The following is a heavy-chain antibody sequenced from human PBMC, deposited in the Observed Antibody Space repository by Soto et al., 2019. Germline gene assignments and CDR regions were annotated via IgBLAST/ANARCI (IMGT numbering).Heavy chain of an antibody. CDR2: IGIAGDT. CDR1: GFTFSIYD. D-gene: IGHD3-22*01. V-gene: IGHV3-13*04. Sequence: GGSLRLSCAASGFTFSIYDMHWVRQVTGKGLEWVSGIGIAGDTYYPDSVKGRFTISRDNAKNSLYLQMNSLRAGDTAVYYCTRQYLRSSGYPFFDYWGQGALVTVSS. CDR3: TRQYLRSSGYPFFDY. J-gene: IGHJ4*02.